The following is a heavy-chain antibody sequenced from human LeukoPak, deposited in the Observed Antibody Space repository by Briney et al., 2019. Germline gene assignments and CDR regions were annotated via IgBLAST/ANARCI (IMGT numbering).Heavy chain of an antibody. CDR1: GFTFSSYS. V-gene: IGHV3-48*01. Sequence: GGSLRLSCAASGFTFSSYSMNWVRQAPGKGLEWVSYISSSSSTIYYADSVKGRFTISRDNAKNSLYLQMNSLRAEDTAVYYCAREGRPDAFDIWGQGTMVTVSS. J-gene: IGHJ3*02. CDR3: AREGRPDAFDI. CDR2: ISSSSSTI. D-gene: IGHD6-6*01.